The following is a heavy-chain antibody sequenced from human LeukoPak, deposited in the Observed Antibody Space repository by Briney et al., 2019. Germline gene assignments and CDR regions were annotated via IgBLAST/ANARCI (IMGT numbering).Heavy chain of an antibody. CDR2: ISTDGSRI. CDR1: GFTFRDYA. J-gene: IGHJ4*02. D-gene: IGHD6-19*01. Sequence: PGRSLRLSCAAAGFTFRDYAMYWVRQAPGKGLEYVSVISTDGSRIYYADSVKGRFTIYRDNSKNTLYLQMGSLRAEDMAVYYCTRGVAISTSGWYDTFDYWGQGALVTVSS. CDR3: TRGVAISTSGWYDTFDY. V-gene: IGHV3-64*02.